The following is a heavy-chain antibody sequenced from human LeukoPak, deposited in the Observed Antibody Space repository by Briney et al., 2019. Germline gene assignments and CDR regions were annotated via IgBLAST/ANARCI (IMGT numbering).Heavy chain of an antibody. CDR2: IIPILGIA. D-gene: IGHD2-2*01. Sequence: ASVKVSCKASGGTFSSYAISWVRQAPGQGLEWMGGIIPILGIANYAQKFQGRVTITADKSTSTAYMELSSLRSEDTAVYYCATYCSSTSCYDYWGQGTLVTVSS. J-gene: IGHJ4*02. CDR1: GGTFSSYA. V-gene: IGHV1-69*10. CDR3: ATYCSSTSCYDY.